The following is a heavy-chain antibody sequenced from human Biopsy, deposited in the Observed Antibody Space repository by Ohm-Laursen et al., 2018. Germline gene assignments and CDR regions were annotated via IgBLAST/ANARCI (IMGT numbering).Heavy chain of an antibody. J-gene: IGHJ6*02. D-gene: IGHD6-19*01. CDR1: GFIFSRYA. CDR3: ARDLEYGSSFYYYYGMDV. V-gene: IGHV3-33*01. Sequence: SLRLSCAASGFIFSRYAMHWVRQAPGKGLEWVAIIWYDGSNKYYADSVKGRFTISRDDSKNTLYLQMNSLRAEDTAVYYCARDLEYGSSFYYYYGMDVWGQGTTVTVSS. CDR2: IWYDGSNK.